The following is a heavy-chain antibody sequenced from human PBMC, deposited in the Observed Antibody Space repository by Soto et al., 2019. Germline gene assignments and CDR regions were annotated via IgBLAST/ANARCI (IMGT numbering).Heavy chain of an antibody. CDR1: GGSISSYY. V-gene: IGHV4-59*01. J-gene: IGHJ6*02. CDR3: ARDRYECGGSCYSGYYYYGMDV. CDR2: IYYSGST. Sequence: SETLSLTCTVSGGSISSYYWSWIRQPPGKGLEWIGYIYYSGSTNYNPSLKRRVTISVDTSKNQFSLKLSSVTAADTAVYYCARDRYECGGSCYSGYYYYGMDVWGQGTTVTVSS. D-gene: IGHD2-15*01.